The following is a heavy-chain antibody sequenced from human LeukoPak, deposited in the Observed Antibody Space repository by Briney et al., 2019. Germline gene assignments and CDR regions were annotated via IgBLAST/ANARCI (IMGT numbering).Heavy chain of an antibody. D-gene: IGHD3-10*01. CDR1: GYTFTSYA. V-gene: IGHV1-3*01. Sequence: ASVKVSCKASGYTFTSYAMHWVRQAPGQRLEWMGWINAGNGNTKYSQKFQGRVTITRDTSASTAYMELSSLRSEDTAVYYCARAGGITMVRGVMPPYYYGMDVWGKGTTVTVSS. CDR2: INAGNGNT. CDR3: ARAGGITMVRGVMPPYYYGMDV. J-gene: IGHJ6*04.